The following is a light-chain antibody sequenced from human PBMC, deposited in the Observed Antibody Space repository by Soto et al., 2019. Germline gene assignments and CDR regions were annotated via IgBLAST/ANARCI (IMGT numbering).Light chain of an antibody. CDR1: QSVSSD. CDR3: QQDNKCPLT. CDR2: AAS. Sequence: EIVMTQSPSSLSVSPGERVTISCRASQSVSSDLAWYQQKPGQAPRLLIYAASTRPSDIAARISGSGSGTDFTLTISSLQSEDFAVYYCQQDNKCPLTFGGGTKVEIK. V-gene: IGKV3-15*01. J-gene: IGKJ4*01.